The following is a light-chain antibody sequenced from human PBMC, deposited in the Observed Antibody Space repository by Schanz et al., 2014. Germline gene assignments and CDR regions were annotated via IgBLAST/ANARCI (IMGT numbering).Light chain of an antibody. Sequence: QSALTQPPSASGSPGQSVTISCTGTSSDDGGYNYVSWYQQHPGKAPKLMIYEVSKRPSGVPDRFSGSKSGNTASLTVSGLQAEDEADYYCAAWDDSLRGVFGGGTKLTVL. CDR3: AAWDDSLRGV. V-gene: IGLV2-8*01. CDR2: EVS. J-gene: IGLJ3*02. CDR1: SSDDGGYNY.